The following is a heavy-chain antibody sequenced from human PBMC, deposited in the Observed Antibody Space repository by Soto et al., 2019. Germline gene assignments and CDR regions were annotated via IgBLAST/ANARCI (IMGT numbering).Heavy chain of an antibody. J-gene: IGHJ6*02. CDR2: INAGNGNT. CDR3: ARDPELLWFGELGVGLYGMDV. D-gene: IGHD3-10*01. Sequence: QVQLVQSGAEVKKPGASVKVSCKASGYTFTSYAMHWVRQAPGQRLEWMGWINAGNGNTKYSQKFQGRVTITRDTSASTAYMELSSLRSEDTAVYYCARDPELLWFGELGVGLYGMDVWGQGTTVTVSS. CDR1: GYTFTSYA. V-gene: IGHV1-3*01.